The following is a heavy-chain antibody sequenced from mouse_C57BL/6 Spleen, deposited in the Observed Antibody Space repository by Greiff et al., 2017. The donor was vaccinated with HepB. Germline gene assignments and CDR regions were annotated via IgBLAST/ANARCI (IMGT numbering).Heavy chain of an antibody. V-gene: IGHV5-4*01. Sequence: EVNLVESGGGLVKPGGSLKLSCAASGFTFSSYAMSRVRQTPEKRLEWVATISDGGSYTYYPDNVKGRFTISRDNAKNNLYLQMRHLKSEDTAMYYCAREGLLLRSLFAYWGQGTLVTVSA. J-gene: IGHJ3*01. CDR3: AREGLLLRSLFAY. D-gene: IGHD1-1*01. CDR1: GFTFSSYA. CDR2: ISDGGSYT.